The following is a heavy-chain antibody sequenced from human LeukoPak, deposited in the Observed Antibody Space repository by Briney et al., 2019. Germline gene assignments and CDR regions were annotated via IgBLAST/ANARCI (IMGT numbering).Heavy chain of an antibody. CDR3: ARVDDYVWGSYRPKYYFDY. CDR2: INPNSGGT. J-gene: IGHJ4*02. V-gene: IGHV1-2*02. CDR1: GYTFTSYD. D-gene: IGHD3-16*02. Sequence: GASVKVSCKASGYTFTSYDINWVRQATGQGLEWMGWINPNSGGTNYAQKFQGRVTMTRDTSISTAYMELSRLRSDDTAVYYCARVDDYVWGSYRPKYYFDYWGQGTLVTVSS.